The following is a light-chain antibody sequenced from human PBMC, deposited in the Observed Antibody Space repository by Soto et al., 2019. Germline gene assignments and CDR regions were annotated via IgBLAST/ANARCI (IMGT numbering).Light chain of an antibody. Sequence: EIVLTQSPGTLPLSPGERATLSCRASQSVSTNNLAWYQRKPGQAPRLLISGASSRATDIPARFSGSGSGTDFTLTITRLDPEYFAVYYCQQYGSSPPTFGQGTKVEI. CDR3: QQYGSSPPT. CDR1: QSVSTNN. CDR2: GAS. J-gene: IGKJ1*01. V-gene: IGKV3-20*01.